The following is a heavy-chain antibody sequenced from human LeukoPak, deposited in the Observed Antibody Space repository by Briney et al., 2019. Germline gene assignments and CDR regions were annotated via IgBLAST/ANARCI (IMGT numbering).Heavy chain of an antibody. CDR1: GYTFTGYY. Sequence: ASVKVSCKASGYTFTGYYMHWVRQAPGQGLEWMGWINPNSGGTNYAQKFQGRVTMTRDTSISTAYMELSRLRSDDTAVYYCAREVKGIAARSGAFDIWGQGTMVTVSS. CDR2: INPNSGGT. V-gene: IGHV1-2*02. J-gene: IGHJ3*02. D-gene: IGHD6-6*01. CDR3: AREVKGIAARSGAFDI.